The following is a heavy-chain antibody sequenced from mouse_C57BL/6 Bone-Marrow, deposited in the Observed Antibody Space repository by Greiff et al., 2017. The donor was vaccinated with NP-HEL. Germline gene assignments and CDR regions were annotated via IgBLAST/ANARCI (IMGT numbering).Heavy chain of an antibody. Sequence: VQLQQPGAELVKPGASVKLSCKASGYTFTSYWMHWVKQRPGQGLEWIGMIHPNSGSTKYNEKFKSKATLTVDKSSSTAYMQLSSLTSEDSAVYYCARPIKEGFAYWGQGTLVTVSA. CDR3: ARPIKEGFAY. V-gene: IGHV1-64*01. CDR1: GYTFTSYW. J-gene: IGHJ3*01. D-gene: IGHD1-3*01. CDR2: IHPNSGST.